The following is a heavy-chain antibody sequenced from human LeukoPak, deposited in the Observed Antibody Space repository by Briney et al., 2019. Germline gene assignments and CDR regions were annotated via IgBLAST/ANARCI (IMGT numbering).Heavy chain of an antibody. V-gene: IGHV4-59*08. CDR2: IYPNGIT. CDR1: GGSISGNY. J-gene: IGHJ4*02. D-gene: IGHD5-24*01. CDR3: ARHQGGGYSAYYFDY. Sequence: PSETLSLTCTVSGGSISGNYWSWIRQPPGKGLEWIGYIYPNGITNYNPSHKSRVTISIDTSKNHFSLNLSSVTAADTAVYYCARHQGGGYSAYYFDYWGQGTLVTVSS.